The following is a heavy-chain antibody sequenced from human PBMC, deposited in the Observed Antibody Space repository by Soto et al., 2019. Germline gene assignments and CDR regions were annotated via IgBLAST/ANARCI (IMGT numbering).Heavy chain of an antibody. J-gene: IGHJ4*02. CDR1: GFTFISLS. CDR2: ISYDGSNK. CDR3: ARTTAVAGTPEFDY. V-gene: IGHV3-30*09. D-gene: IGHD6-19*01. Sequence: QVQLVESGGGVVQPGRSLRLSCAASGFTFISLSLHWVRQAPGKGLEWLALISYDGSNKYNADSVKGRFAISRDNSKNTLYLQVNSLRPEDTAVYYCARTTAVAGTPEFDYWGQGTLVTVSS.